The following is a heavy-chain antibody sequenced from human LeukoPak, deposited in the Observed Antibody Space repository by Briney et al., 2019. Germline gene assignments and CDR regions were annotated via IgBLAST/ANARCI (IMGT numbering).Heavy chain of an antibody. V-gene: IGHV4-59*01. CDR2: IYYSGST. Sequence: SETLSLTCTGSGGSISYYYWSWIRQPPGKGLEWIGYIYYSGSTNYNPSLKSRVTISLDTSKNQFSLKLSSVTAADTAMFYCARVSRGNSVGGDYWGQGTLVTVSS. CDR1: GGSISYYY. D-gene: IGHD4-23*01. J-gene: IGHJ4*02. CDR3: ARVSRGNSVGGDY.